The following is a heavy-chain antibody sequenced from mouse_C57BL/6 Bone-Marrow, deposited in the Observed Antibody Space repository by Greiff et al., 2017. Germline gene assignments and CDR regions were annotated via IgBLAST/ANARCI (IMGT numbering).Heavy chain of an antibody. CDR2: INPNNGGT. Sequence: VQLQQSGPELVKPGASVKISCKASGYTFTDYYMNWVKQSHGKSLEWIGDINPNNGGTSYNQKFKGKATLTVDTSSSTAYMELRSLTSEDSAVYYCARPDTNDYWGQGTTVTVSS. CDR3: ARPDTNDY. J-gene: IGHJ2*01. V-gene: IGHV1-26*01. CDR1: GYTFTDYY. D-gene: IGHD5-1-1*01.